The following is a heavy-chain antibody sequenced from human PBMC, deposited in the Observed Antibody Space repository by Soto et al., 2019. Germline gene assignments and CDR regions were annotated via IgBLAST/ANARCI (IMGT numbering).Heavy chain of an antibody. D-gene: IGHD6-19*01. CDR1: GFTFSSYA. CDR2: ISGSGGST. Sequence: WGSLRLSCAASGFTFSSYAMSCVRQAPWKGLEWVSSISGSGGSTYYADSVKGRFTISRDNSKNTLYLQMNSLRAEDTAVYYCAKSGVSSGWYFSFDYWGQGTLVTVSS. CDR3: AKSGVSSGWYFSFDY. J-gene: IGHJ4*02. V-gene: IGHV3-23*01.